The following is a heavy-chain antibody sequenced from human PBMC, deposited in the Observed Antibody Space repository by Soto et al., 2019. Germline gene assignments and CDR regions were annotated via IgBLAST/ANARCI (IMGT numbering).Heavy chain of an antibody. CDR2: ISYDGDNK. CDR1: GFAFNSYG. V-gene: IGHV3-30*18. Sequence: QVQLVESGGGVVQPGRSLRLSCAASGFAFNSYGIHWVRQAPGKGLEWVAVISYDGDNKYYADSVKGRFTISRDNSKNTLYLQMNSLRAEDTAVYYCAKLPLDYWGQGTLVTVSS. CDR3: AKLPLDY. J-gene: IGHJ4*02.